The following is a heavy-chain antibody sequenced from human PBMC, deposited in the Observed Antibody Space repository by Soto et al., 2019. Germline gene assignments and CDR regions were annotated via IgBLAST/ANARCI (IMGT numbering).Heavy chain of an antibody. CDR1: GFTFSIYA. CDR3: AREYSDVWFDP. J-gene: IGHJ5*02. CDR2: ISYDGSNK. V-gene: IGHV3-30-3*01. Sequence: QVQLVESGGGVVQPGRSLRLSCAASGFTFSIYAMHWVRQAPGKGLEWVAVISYDGSNKYYADSVKGRFTISRDNSKNTVYLQMNSLRAEDSAVYYCAREYSDVWFDPWGQGTLVTVSS. D-gene: IGHD2-21*01.